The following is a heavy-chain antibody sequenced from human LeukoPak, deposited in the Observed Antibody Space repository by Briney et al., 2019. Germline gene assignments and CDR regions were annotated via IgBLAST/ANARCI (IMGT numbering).Heavy chain of an antibody. J-gene: IGHJ4*02. Sequence: GASVKVSCKASGYTFTGYYMHWVRQAPGQGLEWMGWINPNSGGTNYAQKFQGRVTMTRDTSISTAYMELSRLRSVDTAVYYCARVLNYYDSSGYGYWGQGTLVTVSS. CDR3: ARVLNYYDSSGYGY. V-gene: IGHV1-2*02. CDR1: GYTFTGYY. CDR2: INPNSGGT. D-gene: IGHD3-22*01.